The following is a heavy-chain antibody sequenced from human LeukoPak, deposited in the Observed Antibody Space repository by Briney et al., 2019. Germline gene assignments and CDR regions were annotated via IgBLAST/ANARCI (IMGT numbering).Heavy chain of an antibody. J-gene: IGHJ6*04. CDR1: GFTFSRYN. V-gene: IGHV3-48*03. D-gene: IGHD3-10*02. CDR2: ISSSGSTI. Sequence: GGSLRLSCAASGFTFSRYNMNWVRQAPGKGLEWISYISSSGSTIYYADSVKGRFTISRDNAKNSLYLQMNSLRAEDTAVYYCAELGITMIGGVWGKGTTVTISS. CDR3: AELGITMIGGV.